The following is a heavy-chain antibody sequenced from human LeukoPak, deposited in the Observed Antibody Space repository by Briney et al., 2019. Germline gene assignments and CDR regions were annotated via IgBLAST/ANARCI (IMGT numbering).Heavy chain of an antibody. Sequence: SETLSLTCTVSGASISSYWWSWVRQPPGKGLEWIGYISSGGSTNYNPSLKSRVIISVDSSKNQFSLELSSVTAADTAVYYCTRGVASDALWFFRHWGQGTLVAVSS. CDR3: TRGVASDALWFFRH. CDR1: GASISSYW. CDR2: ISSGGST. J-gene: IGHJ1*01. V-gene: IGHV4-59*01. D-gene: IGHD3-16*01.